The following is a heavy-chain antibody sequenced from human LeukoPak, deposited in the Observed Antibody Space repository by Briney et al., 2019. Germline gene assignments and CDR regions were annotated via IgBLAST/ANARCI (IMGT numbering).Heavy chain of an antibody. CDR2: INPNSGGT. J-gene: IGHJ4*02. D-gene: IGHD3-10*01. CDR1: GYTFTGYY. CDR3: ARVLITMVRGVLPDY. V-gene: IGHV1-2*06. Sequence: ASVKVSCKASGYTFTGYYMHWVRQAPGQGLEGMGRINPNSGGTNYAQKFQGRVTMTRDTSISTAYMELSRLRSDDTAVYYCARVLITMVRGVLPDYWGQGTLVTVSS.